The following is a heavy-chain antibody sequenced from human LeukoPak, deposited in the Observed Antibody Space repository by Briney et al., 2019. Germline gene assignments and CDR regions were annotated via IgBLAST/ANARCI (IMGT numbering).Heavy chain of an antibody. V-gene: IGHV3-23*01. J-gene: IGHJ6*02. CDR1: GFIFDTHT. CDR2: ISGSGDST. CDR3: VRRAAVRGMDF. D-gene: IGHD1-14*01. Sequence: GGSLRLSCTGSGFIFDTHTLTWVRQTPGKGLEWVASISGSGDSTNYGDSVKGRFTISRDNFKRTVHLEMSNLRADDTAMYYCVRRAAVRGMDFWGLGTTVMVSS.